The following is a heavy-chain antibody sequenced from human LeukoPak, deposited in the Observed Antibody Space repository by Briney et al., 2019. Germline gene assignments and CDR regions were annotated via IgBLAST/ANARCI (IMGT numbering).Heavy chain of an antibody. J-gene: IGHJ4*02. V-gene: IGHV3-15*01. CDR2: IKSKTDGGTT. CDR3: TAHPGYCSSTSCYSSDY. CDR1: GFTFSNAW. D-gene: IGHD2-2*02. Sequence: GGSLRLSCAASGFTFSNAWMSWVRQAPGKGLEWVGRIKSKTDGGTTDCAAPVKGRFTISRDDSKNTLYLQMNSLKTEDTAVYYCTAHPGYCSSTSCYSSDYWGQGTLVTVSS.